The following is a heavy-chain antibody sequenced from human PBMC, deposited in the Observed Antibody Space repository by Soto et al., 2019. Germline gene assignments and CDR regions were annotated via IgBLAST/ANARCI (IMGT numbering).Heavy chain of an antibody. V-gene: IGHV3-30*18. CDR3: AKGGGAPGYPIGY. D-gene: IGHD3-9*01. Sequence: QVQLGESGGGVVQPGTSLRLSCVGSGFTFGNYAMYWVRQAPGKGLEWVSVISYDGSKRYHADSVKGQFTISRDNARNTLYLQMDRLRPEDTAVYYCAKGGGAPGYPIGYWGQGTLVTVSS. CDR2: ISYDGSKR. J-gene: IGHJ4*02. CDR1: GFTFGNYA.